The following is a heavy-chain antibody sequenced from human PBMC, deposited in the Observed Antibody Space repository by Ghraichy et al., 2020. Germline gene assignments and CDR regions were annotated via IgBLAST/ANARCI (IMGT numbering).Heavy chain of an antibody. CDR1: GFTFDDYA. Sequence: GGSLRLSCAASGFTFDDYAMHWVRQAPGKGLEWVSGISWNSGSIGYADSVKGRFTISRDNAKNSLYLQMNSLRAEDTALYYCAKEGTYSSGWTTWGQGTLVTVSS. J-gene: IGHJ4*02. CDR2: ISWNSGSI. D-gene: IGHD6-19*01. V-gene: IGHV3-9*01. CDR3: AKEGTYSSGWTT.